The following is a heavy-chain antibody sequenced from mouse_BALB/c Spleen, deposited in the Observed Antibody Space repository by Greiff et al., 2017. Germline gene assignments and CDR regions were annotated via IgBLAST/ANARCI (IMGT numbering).Heavy chain of an antibody. CDR2: ISNGGGST. CDR3: ARRLDSSGIGY. D-gene: IGHD3-2*01. CDR1: GFTFSSYT. V-gene: IGHV5-12-2*01. J-gene: IGHJ4*01. Sequence: EVQGVESGGGLVQPGGSLKLSCAASGFTFSSYTMSWVRQTPEKRLEWVAYISNGGGSTYYPDTVKGRFTISRDNAKNTLYLQMSSLKSEDTAMYYCARRLDSSGIGYWGQGTSVTVSS.